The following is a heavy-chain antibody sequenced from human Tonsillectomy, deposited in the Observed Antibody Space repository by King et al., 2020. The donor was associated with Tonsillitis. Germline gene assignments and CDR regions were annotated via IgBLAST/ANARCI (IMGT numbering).Heavy chain of an antibody. CDR2: LSGRGGER. CDR1: GVTFRDYA. J-gene: IGHJ4*02. Sequence: VQLVESGGGLVQPGWSLRLSCADAGVTFRDYAMRVVRPGPGKGLEWVSALSGRGGERDYAASVKGGFTISRDTSMNTLSLQMNSLRAEDTAIYYCAKMSDFGVVTPFDYWGQGTLVTVSS. CDR3: AKMSDFGVVTPFDY. D-gene: IGHD3-3*01. V-gene: IGHV3-23*04.